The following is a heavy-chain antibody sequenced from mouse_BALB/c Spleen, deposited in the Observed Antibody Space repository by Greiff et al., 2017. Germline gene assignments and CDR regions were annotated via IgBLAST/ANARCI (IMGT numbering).Heavy chain of an antibody. D-gene: IGHD2-1*01. CDR3: ARHGNYYAMDY. CDR2: ISNGGGST. V-gene: IGHV5-12-2*01. CDR1: GFTFSSYT. J-gene: IGHJ4*01. Sequence: EVQVVEPGGGLVQPGGSLKLSCAASGFTFSSYTMSWVRQTPEKRLEWVAYISNGGGSTYYPDTVKGRFTISRDNAKNTLYLQMSSLKSEDTAMYYCARHGNYYAMDYWGQGTSVTVSS.